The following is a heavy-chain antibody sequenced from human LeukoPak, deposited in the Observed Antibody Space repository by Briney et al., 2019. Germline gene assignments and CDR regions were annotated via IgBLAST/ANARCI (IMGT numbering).Heavy chain of an antibody. CDR1: GGSTSSYY. V-gene: IGHV4-59*01. CDR3: ARGHDNYYNYGMDV. CDR2: IYYSGST. Sequence: SETLSLTCTVPGGSTSSYYWSWIRQPPGKGLEWIGYIYYSGSTNYNPSLKSRVTMSVDTSKNHFSLQLSSVTAADTAVYYCARGHDNYYNYGMDVWGQGTTVTVSS. J-gene: IGHJ6*02.